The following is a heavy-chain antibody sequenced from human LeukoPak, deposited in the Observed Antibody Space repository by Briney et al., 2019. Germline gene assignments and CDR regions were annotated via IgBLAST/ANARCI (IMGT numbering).Heavy chain of an antibody. CDR1: GFTFSSYE. V-gene: IGHV3-48*03. Sequence: GGSLRLSCAASGFTFSSYEMNWVRQAPGKGLEWVSYISSSGSTIYYADSVKGRFTISRDNAKNSLYLQMNSLRAEDTAVYYCAREYCSSTSGLCWFDPWGQGTLVTVSS. J-gene: IGHJ5*02. D-gene: IGHD2-2*01. CDR2: ISSSGSTI. CDR3: AREYCSSTSGLCWFDP.